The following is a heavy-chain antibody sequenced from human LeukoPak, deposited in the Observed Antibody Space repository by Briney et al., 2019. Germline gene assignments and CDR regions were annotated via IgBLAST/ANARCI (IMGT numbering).Heavy chain of an antibody. J-gene: IGHJ5*02. V-gene: IGHV1-18*01. CDR2: ISGYNGNT. D-gene: IGHD3-3*01. Sequence: ASVKVSCKASGDTFNRHGINWVRQAPGQGLESMGWISGYNGNTNYERKVQGRVTLTRDASTSTAYMELRNLRSDDTAVYFCARANMVFGVDIEQNWFDLWGQGTRVIVSS. CDR3: ARANMVFGVDIEQNWFDL. CDR1: GDTFNRHG.